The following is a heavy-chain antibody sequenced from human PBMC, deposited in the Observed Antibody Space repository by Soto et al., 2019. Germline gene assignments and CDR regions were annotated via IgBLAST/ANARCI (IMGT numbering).Heavy chain of an antibody. J-gene: IGHJ3*02. CDR2: IYYSGST. CDR3: ARSYNWNYGDAFDI. CDR1: GGSISSGDYY. D-gene: IGHD1-7*01. Sequence: SETLSLTCTVSGGSISSGDYYWSWIRQPPGKGLEWIGYIYYSGSTYYNPSLKSRATISVDTSKNQFSLKLSSVTAADTAVYYCARSYNWNYGDAFDIWGQGTMVTVS. V-gene: IGHV4-30-4*01.